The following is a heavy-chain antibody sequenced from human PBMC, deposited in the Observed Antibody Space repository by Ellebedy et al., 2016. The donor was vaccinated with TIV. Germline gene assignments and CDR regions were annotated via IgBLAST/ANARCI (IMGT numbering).Heavy chain of an antibody. CDR1: GYTLTELS. D-gene: IGHD5-12*01. V-gene: IGHV1-24*01. Sequence: AASVKVSCKVSGYTLTELSMHWVRQAPRKGLEWMGGFDPEDGETIYAQKFQGRVTMTRDTSTSTVYMELSSLRSEDTAVYYCARVESGYDSRSYFDYWGQGTLVTVSS. CDR2: FDPEDGET. J-gene: IGHJ4*02. CDR3: ARVESGYDSRSYFDY.